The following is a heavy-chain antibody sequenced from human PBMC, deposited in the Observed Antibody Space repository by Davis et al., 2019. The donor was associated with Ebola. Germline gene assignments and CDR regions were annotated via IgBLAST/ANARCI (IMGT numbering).Heavy chain of an antibody. V-gene: IGHV3-21*01. CDR3: ARDLSSGPGY. Sequence: GESLKISCAASGFTFSSYSMNWVRQAPGKGLEWVSSISSSSSYIYYADSVKGRFTISRDNAKNSLYLQMNSLRAEDTAVYYCARDLSSGPGYWGQGTLVTVSS. J-gene: IGHJ4*02. D-gene: IGHD6-19*01. CDR1: GFTFSSYS. CDR2: ISSSSSYI.